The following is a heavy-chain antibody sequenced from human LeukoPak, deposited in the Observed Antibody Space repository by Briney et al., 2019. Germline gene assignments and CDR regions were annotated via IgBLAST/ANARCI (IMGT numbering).Heavy chain of an antibody. D-gene: IGHD2-2*01. Sequence: SVKVSCKASGYTFTSCYMHWVRQAPGQGLEWMGGIIPIFGTANYAQKFQGRVTITADESTSTAYMELSSLRSEDTAVYYCARSGGPSGYCSSTSCYRFDYWGQGTLVTVSS. CDR1: GYTFTSCY. J-gene: IGHJ4*02. V-gene: IGHV1-69*13. CDR2: IIPIFGTA. CDR3: ARSGGPSGYCSSTSCYRFDY.